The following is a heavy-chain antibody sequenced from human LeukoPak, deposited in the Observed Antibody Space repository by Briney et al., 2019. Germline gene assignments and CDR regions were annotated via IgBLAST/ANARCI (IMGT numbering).Heavy chain of an antibody. Sequence: ASVKVSCKASGYTFTSHDINWVRQATGQGLEWMGWMSPNSGDTGYAQKFQGRVTMTSDSSISTAYMELSSLRSEDTAIYYCVRTPPNWGFDYWGQGTLVTISS. CDR3: VRTPPNWGFDY. V-gene: IGHV1-8*01. CDR2: MSPNSGDT. D-gene: IGHD7-27*01. CDR1: GYTFTSHD. J-gene: IGHJ4*02.